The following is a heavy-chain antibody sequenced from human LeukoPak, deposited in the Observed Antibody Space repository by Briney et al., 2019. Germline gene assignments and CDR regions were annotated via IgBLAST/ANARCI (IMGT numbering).Heavy chain of an antibody. CDR3: ARDRFMRSYGSGSPEAFDI. Sequence: SVKVSCKASGGTLSSYAISWVRQAPGQGLECMGRIIPILGIANYAQKFQGRVTITADKSTSTAYMELSSLRSEDTAVYYCARDRFMRSYGSGSPEAFDIWGQGTMVTVSS. D-gene: IGHD3-10*01. J-gene: IGHJ3*02. V-gene: IGHV1-69*04. CDR1: GGTLSSYA. CDR2: IIPILGIA.